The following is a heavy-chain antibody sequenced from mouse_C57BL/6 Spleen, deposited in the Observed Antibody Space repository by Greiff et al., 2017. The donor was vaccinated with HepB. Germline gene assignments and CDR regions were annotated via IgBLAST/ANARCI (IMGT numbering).Heavy chain of an antibody. CDR3: ARSGSLLGWFAY. Sequence: QVQLKQPGAELVRPGSSVKLSCKASGYTFTSYWMHWVKQRPIQGLEWIGNIDPSDSETHYNQKFKDKATLTVDKSSSTAYMQLSSLTSEDSAVYYCARSGSLLGWFAYWGQGTLVTVSA. J-gene: IGHJ3*01. CDR1: GYTFTSYW. D-gene: IGHD2-10*01. CDR2: IDPSDSET. V-gene: IGHV1-52*01.